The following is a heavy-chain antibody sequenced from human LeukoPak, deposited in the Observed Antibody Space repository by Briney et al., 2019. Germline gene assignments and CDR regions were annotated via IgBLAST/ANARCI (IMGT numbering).Heavy chain of an antibody. CDR1: GFTFSSYA. J-gene: IGHJ6*02. CDR3: ARERIKTNTYYYYGMDV. CDR2: ISYDGSNK. Sequence: PGRSLRLSCAASGFTFSSYAMHWVRQAPGKGLEWVAVISYDGSNKYYADSVKGRFTISRDNSKNTLYLQMNSLRAEDTAVYYCARERIKTNTYYYYGMDVWGQGTTVTVSS. V-gene: IGHV3-30*04. D-gene: IGHD5-18*01.